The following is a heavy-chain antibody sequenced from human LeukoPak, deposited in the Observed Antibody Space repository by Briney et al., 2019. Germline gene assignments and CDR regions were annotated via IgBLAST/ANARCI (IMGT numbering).Heavy chain of an antibody. J-gene: IGHJ5*02. V-gene: IGHV3-30-3*01. CDR3: ARSYYDILTGYPKNNWFDP. Sequence: GGSLRLSCAASGFTFSSYAMHWVRQAPGKGLEWVAVISYDGSNKYYADSVKGRFTISRDNSKNTLYLQMNSLRAEDTAVYYCARSYYDILTGYPKNNWFDPWGQGTLVTVSS. D-gene: IGHD3-9*01. CDR1: GFTFSSYA. CDR2: ISYDGSNK.